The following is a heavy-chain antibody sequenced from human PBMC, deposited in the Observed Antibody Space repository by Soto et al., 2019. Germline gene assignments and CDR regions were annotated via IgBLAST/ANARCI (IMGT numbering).Heavy chain of an antibody. CDR3: AISVAHTDFDY. D-gene: IGHD2-21*01. V-gene: IGHV1-46*01. CDR2: INPSGGST. Sequence: ASVKDCCKASGYTFTSYYMHWVRQAPGQGLEWMGIINPSGGSTSYAQKFQGRVTMTRDTSTSTVYMELSSLRSEDTAVYYCAISVAHTDFDYWGQGSMVTVSS. J-gene: IGHJ4*02. CDR1: GYTFTSYY.